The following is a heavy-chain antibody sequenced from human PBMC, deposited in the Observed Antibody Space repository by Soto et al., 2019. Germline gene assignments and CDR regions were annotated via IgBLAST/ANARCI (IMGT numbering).Heavy chain of an antibody. CDR3: AKDPPLIAVGGDGEVDFDY. J-gene: IGHJ4*02. CDR1: GFTFSSYA. V-gene: IGHV3-23*01. Sequence: EVQLLESGGGLVQPGGSLRLSCAASGFTFSSYAMSWVRQAPGKGLEWVSAISGSGGSTYYADSVKGRFTISRDNSKNTLYLQMNSLRAEDTAVYYCAKDPPLIAVGGDGEVDFDYWGQGTLVTVSS. D-gene: IGHD6-19*01. CDR2: ISGSGGST.